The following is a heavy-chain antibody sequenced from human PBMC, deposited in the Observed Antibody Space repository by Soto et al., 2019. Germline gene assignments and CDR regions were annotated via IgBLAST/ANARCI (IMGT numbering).Heavy chain of an antibody. J-gene: IGHJ5*01. V-gene: IGHV3-30*03. CDR2: ISYDGTEQ. CDR3: ATAYATTALDS. CDR1: GFSFAYYG. D-gene: IGHD4-17*01. Sequence: QVQLVESGGGVVQPGRSLRLSCAASGFSFAYYGMHWVRQAPGQGLEWVAVISYDGTEQYYEDSVKGRFTISRDNTKNWLDLQMNSLRGEERAVYFCATAYATTALDSWGHGTLVTISS.